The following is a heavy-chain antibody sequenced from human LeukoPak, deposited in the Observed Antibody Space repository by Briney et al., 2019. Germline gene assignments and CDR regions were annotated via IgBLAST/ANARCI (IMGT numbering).Heavy chain of an antibody. Sequence: ASVKVSCKASGGTFSSYAISWVRQAPGQGLEWMGRIIPNLGIANYAQKFQGRVTITADKSTSTAYMELSSLRSEDTAVYYCARDPGDSSNHYYYGMDVWGQGTTVTVSS. J-gene: IGHJ6*02. V-gene: IGHV1-69*04. CDR1: GGTFSSYA. CDR3: ARDPGDSSNHYYYGMDV. CDR2: IIPNLGIA. D-gene: IGHD6-13*01.